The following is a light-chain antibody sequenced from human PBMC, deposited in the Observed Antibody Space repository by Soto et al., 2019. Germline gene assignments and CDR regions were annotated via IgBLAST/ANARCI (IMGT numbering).Light chain of an antibody. V-gene: IGLV2-23*02. CDR2: EVS. J-gene: IGLJ1*01. CDR3: CSYAGSSTFLYV. Sequence: SGLTQPASVSGSPGRWITISCTGTSSDVGSYNLVSWYQQHPGKAPKLMIYEVSKRPSGVSNRFSGSKSGNTASLTISGLQAEDEADYYCCSYAGSSTFLYVFGTGTKVTVL. CDR1: SSDVGSYNL.